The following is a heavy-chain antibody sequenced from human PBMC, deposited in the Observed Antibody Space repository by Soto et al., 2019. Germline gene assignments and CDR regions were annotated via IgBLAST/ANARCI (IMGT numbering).Heavy chain of an antibody. CDR3: QPYYNILTTLEMDV. D-gene: IGHD3-9*01. CDR1: GGSISSYY. Sequence: ASETLSLTCTVSGGSISSYYWSWIRQPPGKGLEWIGYIYYSGSTNYNPSLKSRVTISVDTSKNQFSLKLSSVTAADTAVYYCQPYYNILTTLEMDVWGQGTTVTVSS. V-gene: IGHV4-59*01. CDR2: IYYSGST. J-gene: IGHJ6*02.